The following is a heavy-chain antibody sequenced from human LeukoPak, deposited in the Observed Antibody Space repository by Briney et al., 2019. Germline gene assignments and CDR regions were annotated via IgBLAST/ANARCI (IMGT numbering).Heavy chain of an antibody. CDR3: ARDAQRGFDYSNSLQF. V-gene: IGHV3-33*01. J-gene: IGHJ4*02. D-gene: IGHD4-11*01. CDR1: GFTFNHYG. CDR2: IWSDGTNK. Sequence: GGSLRLSCAAAGFTFNHYGMHWVRQAPGKGLEWVSVIWSDGTNKYYAASVKGRFTISRDDFDKTVYLQMSSLRPDDTGVYYCARDAQRGFDYSNSLQFGGQGTPVTVST.